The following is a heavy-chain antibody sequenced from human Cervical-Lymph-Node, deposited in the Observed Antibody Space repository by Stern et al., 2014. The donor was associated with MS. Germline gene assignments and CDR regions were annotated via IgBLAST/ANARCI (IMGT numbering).Heavy chain of an antibody. CDR3: VRATVVLVTGALDI. D-gene: IGHD3-22*01. CDR2: INADNGYT. J-gene: IGHJ3*02. V-gene: IGHV1-3*01. CDR1: GYTFTNYA. Sequence: QVQLGQSGAEVKKPGASVKVSCKASGYTFTNYAMHWVRQAPGQRLEWMGWINADNGYTRYSQKFQGRVTIARDTSASTAYMELSNLRSEDTAVYYCVRATVVLVTGALDIWGQGTMVTVSS.